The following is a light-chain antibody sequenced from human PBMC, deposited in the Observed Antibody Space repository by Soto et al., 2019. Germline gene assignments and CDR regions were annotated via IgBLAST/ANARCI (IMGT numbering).Light chain of an antibody. V-gene: IGKV3-15*01. CDR3: LQYNNWWT. CDR1: QSVSSN. J-gene: IGKJ1*01. CDR2: GAS. Sequence: EIVLTQSPRSLSLSPRERATLSCRASQSVSSNHLAWYQQKPGQAPRLLIYGASTRATGIPARFSGSGSGTEFTLTISSLQSEDFAVYYCLQYNNWWTFGQGTKVDIK.